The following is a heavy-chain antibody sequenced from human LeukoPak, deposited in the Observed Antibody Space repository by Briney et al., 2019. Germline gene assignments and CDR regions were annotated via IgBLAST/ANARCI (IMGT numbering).Heavy chain of an antibody. CDR1: GFTVSIYY. D-gene: IGHD5-24*01. Sequence: GGSLRLSCAASGFTVSIYYMSWLRQAPGKGLEWVSVIYTDGNTYFASSVKGRFSISRDNSKNTLYLQMNNLRTEDTAVYYCARDGYKEWGQGTLVTVSS. CDR2: IYTDGNT. V-gene: IGHV3-53*01. J-gene: IGHJ4*02. CDR3: ARDGYKE.